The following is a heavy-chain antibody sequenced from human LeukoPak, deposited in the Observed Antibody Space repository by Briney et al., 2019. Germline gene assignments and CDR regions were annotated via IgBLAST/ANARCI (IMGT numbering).Heavy chain of an antibody. Sequence: SETLSLTCSVSGGSVSSSSYYWGWVRQPPGKGLEWIGSFHYSGSTYYNPSLKSRVTISGDTSKNQFSLKLRSVTAADTAVYYCASLVVVVVTASEIDYWGQGTLVTVSS. CDR2: FHYSGST. CDR1: GGSVSSSSYY. D-gene: IGHD2-21*02. CDR3: ASLVVVVVTASEIDY. V-gene: IGHV4-39*01. J-gene: IGHJ4*02.